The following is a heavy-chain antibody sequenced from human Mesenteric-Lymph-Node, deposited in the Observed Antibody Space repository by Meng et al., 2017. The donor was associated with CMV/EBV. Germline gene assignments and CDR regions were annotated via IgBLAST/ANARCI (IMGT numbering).Heavy chain of an antibody. J-gene: IGHJ4*02. CDR2: ISYDGSNK. CDR3: ARDKGRPEGELDY. CDR1: GFTFSSYA. Sequence: GESLKISCAASGFTFSSYAMHWVRQAPGKGLEWVAVISYDGSNKYYADSVKGRFTISRDNSKNTLYLQMNSLRAEDTAVYYCARDKGRPEGELDYWGQGTLVTVSS. D-gene: IGHD1-26*01. V-gene: IGHV3-30-3*01.